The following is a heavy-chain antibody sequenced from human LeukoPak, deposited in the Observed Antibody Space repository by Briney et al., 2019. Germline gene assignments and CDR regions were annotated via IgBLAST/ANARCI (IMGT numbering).Heavy chain of an antibody. D-gene: IGHD3-22*01. CDR1: GGTFSSYA. V-gene: IGHV1-69*13. CDR3: AREKSGYYYSSGYYHFDY. CDR2: IIPIFGTA. Sequence: GASVKVSCKASGGTFSSYAISWVRQAPGQGLEWMGGIIPIFGTANYAQKFQGRVTITADESTSTAYMELSSLRSEDTAVYYCAREKSGYYYSSGYYHFDYWGQGTLVTVSS. J-gene: IGHJ4*02.